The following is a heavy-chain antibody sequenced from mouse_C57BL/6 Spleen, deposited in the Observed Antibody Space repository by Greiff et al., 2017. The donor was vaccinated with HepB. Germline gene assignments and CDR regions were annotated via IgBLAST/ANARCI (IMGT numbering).Heavy chain of an antibody. Sequence: VQLQQSGAELVRPGTSVKVSCKASGYAFTNYLIEWVKQRPGQGLEWIGVINPGSGGTNYNEKFKGKATLTADKSSSTAYMQLSSLTSEDSAVYFCARGVLTGTRRYFDVWGTGTTVTVSS. CDR2: INPGSGGT. CDR3: ARGVLTGTRRYFDV. V-gene: IGHV1-54*01. J-gene: IGHJ1*03. CDR1: GYAFTNYL. D-gene: IGHD4-1*01.